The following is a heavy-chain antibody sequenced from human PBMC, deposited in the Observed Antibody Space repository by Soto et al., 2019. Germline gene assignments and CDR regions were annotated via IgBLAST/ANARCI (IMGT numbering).Heavy chain of an antibody. CDR3: ARDYSSYGPFDY. CDR2: ISSSSSTI. J-gene: IGHJ4*02. D-gene: IGHD5-18*01. Sequence: GGSLRLSCAASGLTFTSYSMNWVRQAPGKGLEWVSFISSSSSTIYYADSVKGRFTISRDNAKNSLYLQMNSLRAEDTAVYYCARDYSSYGPFDYWGQGTLVTVSS. CDR1: GLTFTSYS. V-gene: IGHV3-48*01.